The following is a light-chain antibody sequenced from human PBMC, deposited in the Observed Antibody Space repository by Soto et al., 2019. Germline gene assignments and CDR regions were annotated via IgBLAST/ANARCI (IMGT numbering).Light chain of an antibody. CDR1: QTITSY. V-gene: IGKV1-39*01. J-gene: IGKJ1*01. CDR2: AAS. Sequence: DIQMTQSPSSLSASVGDRVTITCRASQTITSYLNWYQHKPGEAPRLLVYAASSLQSGVPSRFSASGSGTAFTLTISSLQPEEFAIYYCRQAYGAPPWTFGQGTKV. CDR3: RQAYGAPPWT.